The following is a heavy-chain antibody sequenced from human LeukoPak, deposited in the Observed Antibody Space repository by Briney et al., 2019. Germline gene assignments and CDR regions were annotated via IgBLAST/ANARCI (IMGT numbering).Heavy chain of an antibody. V-gene: IGHV4-34*01. CDR1: GGSFRNYY. D-gene: IGHD3-22*01. CDR2: INHSGST. Sequence: PSETLSLTCAVYGGSFRNYYWSWIRQPPGKGLEWIGEINHSGSTKYNPSLKSRVTISVDRPKNQFSLKLRSVTAADTAVYYCARGPDFYDSSGYYPIWGQGTLVTVSS. J-gene: IGHJ4*02. CDR3: ARGPDFYDSSGYYPI.